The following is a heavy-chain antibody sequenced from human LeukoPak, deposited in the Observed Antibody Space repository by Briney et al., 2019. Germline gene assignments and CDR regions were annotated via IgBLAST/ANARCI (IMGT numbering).Heavy chain of an antibody. J-gene: IGHJ3*02. V-gene: IGHV4-61*02. D-gene: IGHD2-15*01. Sequence: SETLSLTCTVSGGSISSGGYYWSWIRQPAGKGLEWIGRIYTSGSTNYNPSLKSRVTMSVDTSKNQFSLKLSSVTAADTAVYYCARDRWELPAFDIWGQGTMVTVSS. CDR3: ARDRWELPAFDI. CDR2: IYTSGST. CDR1: GGSISSGGYY.